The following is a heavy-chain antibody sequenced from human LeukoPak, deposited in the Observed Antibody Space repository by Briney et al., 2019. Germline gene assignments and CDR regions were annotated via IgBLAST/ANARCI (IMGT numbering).Heavy chain of an antibody. Sequence: GGSLRLSCAASGFTFSSYGMHWVRQAPGKGLEWVAVISYDGSNKYYADSVKGRFTISRDNSKNTLYLQMSSLRSEDTAVYYCAVRDDVVVPAAPYYYYGMDVWGQGTTVTVSS. V-gene: IGHV3-30*03. CDR3: AVRDDVVVPAAPYYYYGMDV. CDR1: GFTFSSYG. D-gene: IGHD2-2*01. CDR2: ISYDGSNK. J-gene: IGHJ6*02.